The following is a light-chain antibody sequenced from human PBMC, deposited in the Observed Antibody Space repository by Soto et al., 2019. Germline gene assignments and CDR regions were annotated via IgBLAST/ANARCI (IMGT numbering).Light chain of an antibody. CDR1: QSTSSH. CDR2: AAS. Sequence: DIQMTQSPSSLSASVGDRVTITCRASQSTSSHLNWYQQNPGKAPKLLIYAASSLQSGVPSRFSGVGSGTDFTLTISSVQPEDFATYYCQQSYSYPGTFGQGTKVEMK. CDR3: QQSYSYPGT. V-gene: IGKV1-39*01. J-gene: IGKJ1*01.